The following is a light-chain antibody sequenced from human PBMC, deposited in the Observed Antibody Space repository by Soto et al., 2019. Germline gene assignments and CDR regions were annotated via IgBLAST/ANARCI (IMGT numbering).Light chain of an antibody. CDR3: QQHTSSPHMYT. CDR2: GAS. CDR1: QSVSSSY. J-gene: IGKJ2*01. Sequence: EIVLTQSPGTLSLSPGERATLSCRASQSVSSSYLVWYQQKPGQAPRLLISGASSRATGIPDRFSGSGSGTDFTLTISRLEPEDFEVYYCQQHTSSPHMYTFGQGTKLEIK. V-gene: IGKV3-20*01.